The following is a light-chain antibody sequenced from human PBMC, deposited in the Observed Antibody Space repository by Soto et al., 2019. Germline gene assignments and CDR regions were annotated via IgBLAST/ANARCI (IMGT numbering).Light chain of an antibody. CDR2: GAS. Sequence: EIVMTQSPATLSVSPGERATLSCRAAQSISRNLAWYQQRPGQAPRLLIYGASTRATGIPARYSGSGSGTEFTLTISSLQSEDLAVYYCHQYNNWPPITFGVFTQVEI. CDR1: QSISRN. V-gene: IGKV3-15*01. CDR3: HQYNNWPPIT. J-gene: IGKJ4*01.